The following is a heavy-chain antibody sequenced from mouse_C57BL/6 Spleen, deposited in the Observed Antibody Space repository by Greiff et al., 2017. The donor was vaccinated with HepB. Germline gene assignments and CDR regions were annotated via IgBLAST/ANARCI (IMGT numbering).Heavy chain of an antibody. CDR3: ARDYGSRCFDY. V-gene: IGHV1-64*01. CDR2: IHPNSGST. Sequence: QVQLQQPGAELVKPGASVKLSCKASGYTFTSYWMHWVKQRPGQGLEWIGMIHPNSGSTNYNEKFKSKATLTVDKSSSTAYMQLSSLTSEDSAVYYCARDYGSRCFDYWGQGTTLTVSS. CDR1: GYTFTSYW. J-gene: IGHJ2*01. D-gene: IGHD1-1*01.